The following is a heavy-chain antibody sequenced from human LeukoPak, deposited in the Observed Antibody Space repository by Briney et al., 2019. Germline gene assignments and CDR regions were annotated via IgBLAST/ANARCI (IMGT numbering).Heavy chain of an antibody. Sequence: PGGSLRLSCAASGFTVSTYYMTWVRQAPGKGLECVSVIYSGGSTYYADSVKGRFTVSRDNSKNTLYLQMNSLRAEDTAVYYCTRGLRYCSSTSCSDPWGQGTLVTVSS. CDR2: IYSGGST. CDR1: GFTVSTYY. D-gene: IGHD2-2*01. CDR3: TRGLRYCSSTSCSDP. J-gene: IGHJ5*02. V-gene: IGHV3-53*01.